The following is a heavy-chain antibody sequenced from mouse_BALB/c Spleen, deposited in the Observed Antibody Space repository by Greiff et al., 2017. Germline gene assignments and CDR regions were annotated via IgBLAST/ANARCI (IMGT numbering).Heavy chain of an antibody. D-gene: IGHD1-1*01. V-gene: IGHV5-12-2*01. CDR3: ARGDLGSSYLDY. J-gene: IGHJ2*01. CDR1: GFTFSSYT. CDR2: ISNGGGST. Sequence: EVQVVESGGGLVQPGGSLKLSCAASGFTFSSYTMSWVRQTPEKRLEWVAYISNGGGSTYYPDTVKGRFTISRDNAKNTLYLQMSSLKSEDTAMYYCARGDLGSSYLDYWGQGTTLTVSS.